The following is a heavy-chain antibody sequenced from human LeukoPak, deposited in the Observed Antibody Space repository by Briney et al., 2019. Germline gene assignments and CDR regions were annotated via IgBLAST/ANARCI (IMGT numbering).Heavy chain of an antibody. J-gene: IGHJ6*03. Sequence: PGGSLRLSCAASGFTFSSYSMNWVRQAPGKGLEWVSYISSSSSTIYYADSVKGRFTISRDNAKNSLYLQMNSLRAEDTAVYYCASGTAEDYYMDVWGKGTTVTVSS. CDR1: GFTFSSYS. V-gene: IGHV3-48*01. CDR2: ISSSSSTI. D-gene: IGHD6-13*01. CDR3: ASGTAEDYYMDV.